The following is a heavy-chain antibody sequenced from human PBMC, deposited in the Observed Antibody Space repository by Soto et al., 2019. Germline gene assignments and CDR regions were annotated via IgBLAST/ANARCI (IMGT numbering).Heavy chain of an antibody. CDR3: ASGGSSLNFDS. Sequence: EVQLVESGGGLVQPGGSLRLSCAASGFTFRSYWMQWVRQAPGKGLVWVSWINSDGSSTSYADSVKGRFTISRDNAKNTLYLPMNRLRAEDTAVYYCASGGSSLNFDSWGQGTLVTVSS. D-gene: IGHD6-6*01. J-gene: IGHJ4*02. V-gene: IGHV3-74*01. CDR1: GFTFRSYW. CDR2: INSDGSST.